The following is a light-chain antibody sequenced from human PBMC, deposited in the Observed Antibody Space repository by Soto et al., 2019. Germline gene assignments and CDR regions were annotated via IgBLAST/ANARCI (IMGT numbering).Light chain of an antibody. CDR3: QTWGSGILV. V-gene: IGLV4-69*01. CDR2: LNSDGRH. J-gene: IGLJ2*01. Sequence: QLVLTQSPSASASLGASVNLTCTLSSGHSNYAIAWHQQQSEKGPRYLMKLNSDGRHSTGDGIPDRFSGSSSGAERYLTISSLQSEDEADYYCQTWGSGILVFGGGTKLTVL. CDR1: SGHSNYA.